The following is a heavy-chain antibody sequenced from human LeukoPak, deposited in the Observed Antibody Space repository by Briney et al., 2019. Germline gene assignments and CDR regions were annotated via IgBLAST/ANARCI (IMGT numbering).Heavy chain of an antibody. J-gene: IGHJ4*02. CDR1: GFIFSSYG. V-gene: IGHV3-33*08. CDR2: IWYDGSNK. D-gene: IGHD3-22*01. CDR3: ARGVCYDSSGYYYGIFY. Sequence: GGSLRLSCAASGFIFSSYGMHWVRQAPGKGLEWVAVIWYDGSNKYYADSVKGRFTISRDNSKNTLYLQMNSLRAEDTAVYYCARGVCYDSSGYYYGIFYWGQGTLVTVSS.